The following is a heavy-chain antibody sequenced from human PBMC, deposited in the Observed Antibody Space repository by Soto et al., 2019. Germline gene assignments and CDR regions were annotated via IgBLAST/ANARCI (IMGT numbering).Heavy chain of an antibody. V-gene: IGHV1-2*04. CDR1: GYTFTGYY. Sequence: QVQLVQSGAEVKKPGASVKVSCKASGYTFTGYYMHWVRQAPGQGLEWMGWINPNSGGTNYAQKFQGWVTMTRDTSISTAYRELSRLRSDDPAVYYCARGPLFGVVQYYYYGMDVWGQGTTVTASS. J-gene: IGHJ6*02. CDR3: ARGPLFGVVQYYYYGMDV. CDR2: INPNSGGT. D-gene: IGHD3-3*01.